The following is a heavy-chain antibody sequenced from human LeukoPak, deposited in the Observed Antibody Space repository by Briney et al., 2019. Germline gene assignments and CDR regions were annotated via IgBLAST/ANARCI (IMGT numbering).Heavy chain of an antibody. V-gene: IGHV1-8*01. Sequence: ASVKVSCKASGYTFTSYDINWVRQATGQGLEWMGWMNPNSGNTGYAQKFQGRVTMTRNTSISTAYMELSSLRSEDTAVYYCARGREQLDYYYYYYMDVWGKGTTVTVSS. CDR1: GYTFTSYD. J-gene: IGHJ6*03. D-gene: IGHD6-13*01. CDR2: MNPNSGNT. CDR3: ARGREQLDYYYYYYMDV.